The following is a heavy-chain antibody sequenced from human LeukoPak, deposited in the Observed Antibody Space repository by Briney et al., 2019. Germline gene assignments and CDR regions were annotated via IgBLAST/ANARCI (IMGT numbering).Heavy chain of an antibody. V-gene: IGHV3-23*01. CDR1: GFSVSSKY. CDR2: ITGTGGDT. CDR3: VKGSSDSRPYYFDS. J-gene: IGHJ4*02. D-gene: IGHD3-22*01. Sequence: GGSLRLSCAISGFSVSSKYMSWVRQPPGKGPEWVSAITGTGGDTYYADSVKGRFTISRDNSKSTLYLQMNSLRAEDTAVYYCVKGSSDSRPYYFDSWGQGTLVTVSS.